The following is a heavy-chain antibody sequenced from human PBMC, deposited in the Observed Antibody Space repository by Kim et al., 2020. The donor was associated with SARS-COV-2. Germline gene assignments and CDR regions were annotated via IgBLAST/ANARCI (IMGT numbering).Heavy chain of an antibody. Sequence: GGSLRLSCAASGFTFSSYSMNWVRQAPGKGLEWVSYISSSSSTIYYADSVKGRFTISRDNAKNSLYLQMNSLRDEDTAVYYCASDRKSITMVRGVIRYYFDSWGQGTLVTVSS. D-gene: IGHD3-10*01. CDR3: ASDRKSITMVRGVIRYYFDS. V-gene: IGHV3-48*02. CDR1: GFTFSSYS. CDR2: ISSSSSTI. J-gene: IGHJ4*02.